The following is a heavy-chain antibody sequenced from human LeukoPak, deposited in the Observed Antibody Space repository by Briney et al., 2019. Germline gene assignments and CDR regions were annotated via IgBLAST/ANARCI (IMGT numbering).Heavy chain of an antibody. V-gene: IGHV3-7*01. CDR2: IKPDGSDK. Sequence: GGSLRLCCVGSGFSFRSHWVNWVRQSPGKGLEWVANIKPDGSDKYYVDSARGRFTVSRDNAKNSAFLQMNSLRAEDTAIYYCATISAQTFDIWGQGTLVSVSS. D-gene: IGHD5-24*01. CDR3: ATISAQTFDI. CDR1: GFSFRSHW. J-gene: IGHJ3*02.